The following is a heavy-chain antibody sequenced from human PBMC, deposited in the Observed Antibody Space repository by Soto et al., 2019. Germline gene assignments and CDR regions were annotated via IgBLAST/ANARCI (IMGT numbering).Heavy chain of an antibody. J-gene: IGHJ4*02. Sequence: GGSLRLSCAASGFNVNTDYMNWVRQTPGKGLEWVSFIYNGESTHYADSVKGRFTISSDKSKNKLYLQMNSLKVTDTAVYYCARDGRGLGKLSLFEYWGQRTVVTVSS. CDR3: ARDGRGLGKLSLFEY. CDR2: IYNGEST. CDR1: GFNVNTDY. D-gene: IGHD3-16*01. V-gene: IGHV3-53*01.